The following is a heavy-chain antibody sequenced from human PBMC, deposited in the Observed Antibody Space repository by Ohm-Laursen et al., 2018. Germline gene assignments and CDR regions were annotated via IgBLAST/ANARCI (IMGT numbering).Heavy chain of an antibody. Sequence: SLRLSCAASGFTVGNNYMSWVRQAPGKGLEWVSVIYSGGGTNYADSVKGQFTISRDNSKNTLYLQMNSLRAEDTAVYYCARSIKDYGDYGWGQGTLVTVSS. J-gene: IGHJ4*02. CDR3: ARSIKDYGDYG. D-gene: IGHD4-17*01. V-gene: IGHV3-53*01. CDR1: GFTVGNNY. CDR2: IYSGGGT.